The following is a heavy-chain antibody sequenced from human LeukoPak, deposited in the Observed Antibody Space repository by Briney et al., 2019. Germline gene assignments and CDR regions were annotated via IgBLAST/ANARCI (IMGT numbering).Heavy chain of an antibody. V-gene: IGHV4-38-2*02. D-gene: IGHD3-3*01. CDR3: ASRLWSGYFDY. CDR1: GYSISSGYY. CDR2: IYHSGST. J-gene: IGHJ4*02. Sequence: SETLSLTCTVSGYSISSGYYWCWIRQPPGKGLECIGSIYHSGSTYYNPSLKSRVTISVDTSKNQFSLKLSSVTAADTAVYYCASRLWSGYFDYWGQGTLVTVSS.